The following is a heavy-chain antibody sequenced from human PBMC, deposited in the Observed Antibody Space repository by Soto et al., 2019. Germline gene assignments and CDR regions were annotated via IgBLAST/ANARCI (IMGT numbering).Heavy chain of an antibody. V-gene: IGHV3-21*01. D-gene: IGHD6-13*01. J-gene: IGHJ4*02. CDR3: AREGYSSSEFDY. CDR2: ISSSSSYI. CDR1: GFTFSSYS. Sequence: GGSLRLSCAASGFTFSSYSMNWVRQAPGKGLEWVSSISSSSSYIYYADSVKGRFTISRDNAKNSLYLQMNSLRAEDTAAYYCAREGYSSSEFDYWGQGTLVTVSS.